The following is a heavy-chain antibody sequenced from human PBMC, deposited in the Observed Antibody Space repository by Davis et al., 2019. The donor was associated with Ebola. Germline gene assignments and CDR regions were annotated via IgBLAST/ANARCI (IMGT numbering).Heavy chain of an antibody. CDR2: ISGSSSTI. CDR3: ARDIYYDSSGRHWFDP. CDR1: PVTPSSYS. D-gene: IGHD3-22*01. V-gene: IGHV3-48*02. Sequence: GRSLTLSCAPSPVTPSSYSTNWVRHAPGNWLEWVSYISGSSSTIYYADSVKGPFTISRDNAKNSLYLQMNRLRDEDTAVYYCARDIYYDSSGRHWFDPWGQGTLVTVSS. J-gene: IGHJ5*02.